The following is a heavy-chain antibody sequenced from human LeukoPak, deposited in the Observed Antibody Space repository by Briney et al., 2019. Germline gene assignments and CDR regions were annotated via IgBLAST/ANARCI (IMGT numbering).Heavy chain of an antibody. V-gene: IGHV1-18*01. D-gene: IGHD6-19*01. Sequence: ASVTVSCTASGYTFTSYGISWVRQAPGQGLEWMGWISAYNGNTNYAQRLQGRVTMTTDTSTSTAYMELRSLRSEDTAVYYCATGRLHPRPAGIAVAALDYWGQGTLVTVSS. CDR1: GYTFTSYG. CDR3: ATGRLHPRPAGIAVAALDY. J-gene: IGHJ4*02. CDR2: ISAYNGNT.